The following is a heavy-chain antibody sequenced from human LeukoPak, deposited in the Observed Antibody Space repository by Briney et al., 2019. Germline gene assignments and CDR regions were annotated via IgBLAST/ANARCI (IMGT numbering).Heavy chain of an antibody. CDR1: GFTFSSYS. CDR2: ISSSSSYI. CDR3: ARDRDTAMVTSGFSDY. Sequence: GGSLRLSCAASGFTFSSYSMNWVRQAPGKGLESVSSISSSSSYIYYADSVKGRFTISRDNAKNSLYLQMNSLRAEDTAVYYCARDRDTAMVTSGFSDYWGQGTLVTVSS. J-gene: IGHJ4*02. D-gene: IGHD5-18*01. V-gene: IGHV3-21*01.